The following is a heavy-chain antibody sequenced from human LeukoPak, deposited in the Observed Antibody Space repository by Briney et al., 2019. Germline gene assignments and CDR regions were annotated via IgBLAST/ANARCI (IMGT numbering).Heavy chain of an antibody. V-gene: IGHV3-15*01. CDR3: TTTRVVIIGSYRALDI. CDR2: IKIKSDGETT. Sequence: GGSLRLSCAASGFTFSNAWMSWVRQAPGRGLEWVGRIKIKSDGETTDYAAPVKGRFTISRDDSRNTLYLQMNSLKTEDTAVYYCTTTRVVIIGSYRALDIWGQGTMVTVSS. J-gene: IGHJ3*02. CDR1: GFTFSNAW. D-gene: IGHD3-22*01.